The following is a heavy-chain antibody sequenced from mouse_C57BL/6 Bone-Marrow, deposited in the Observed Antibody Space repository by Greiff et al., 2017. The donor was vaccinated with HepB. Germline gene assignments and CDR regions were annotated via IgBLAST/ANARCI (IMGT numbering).Heavy chain of an antibody. D-gene: IGHD2-4*01. CDR1: GYTFTSYG. CDR3: ASYDYDGYFDV. Sequence: QVQLQQSGAELARPGASVKLSCKASGYTFTSYGISWVKQRTGQGLEWIGEIYPRSGNTYYNEKFKGKATLTADNSSSTAYMELRSLTSEDSAVYFCASYDYDGYFDVWGTGTTVTVSS. V-gene: IGHV1-81*01. CDR2: IYPRSGNT. J-gene: IGHJ1*03.